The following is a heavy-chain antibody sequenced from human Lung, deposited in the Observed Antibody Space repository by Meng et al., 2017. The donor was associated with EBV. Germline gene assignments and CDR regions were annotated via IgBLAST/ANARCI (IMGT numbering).Heavy chain of an antibody. CDR2: FDREDGRT. CDR3: ASGTSGDYGV. Sequence: QVQLVQSGAEVKKPGASVKVSCKVSGFTLTELSMHWVRQAPGKGLEWMGSFDREDGRTIYAQKFQGRVSMTEDSSTDTAYMELSSLKSEDMAVYYCASGTSGDYGVWGQGVLVTVSS. J-gene: IGHJ4*02. D-gene: IGHD4-17*01. V-gene: IGHV1-24*01. CDR1: GFTLTELS.